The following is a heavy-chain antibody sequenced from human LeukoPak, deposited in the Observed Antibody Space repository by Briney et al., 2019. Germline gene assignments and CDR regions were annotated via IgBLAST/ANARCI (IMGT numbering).Heavy chain of an antibody. CDR2: IGGGGDDI. Sequence: PGGSLRLSCAGSGFTFDIYAIHWVRQAPGTGLEWVAGIGGGGDDILYAESAKGRFIISRDNSKNTVYLEMKSLRAEDTAVYYCAKDGYCSGGSCYLWYFDYWGQGTLVTVSS. CDR3: AKDGYCSGGSCYLWYFDY. J-gene: IGHJ4*02. V-gene: IGHV3-23*01. D-gene: IGHD2-15*01. CDR1: GFTFDIYA.